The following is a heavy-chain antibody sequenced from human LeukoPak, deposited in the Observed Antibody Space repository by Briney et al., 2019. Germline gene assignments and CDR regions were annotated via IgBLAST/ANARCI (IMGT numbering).Heavy chain of an antibody. Sequence: GGSLRLSCVASGFTFSTYGMHWVRQAPGKGLEWVAVIWFDGSREYYVDSVKGRFIISRDNSKNTLWLQMSSLRAEDTAVYYCAREAYCGGDCYYFDLWGRGTLVTVSS. V-gene: IGHV3-33*01. J-gene: IGHJ2*01. D-gene: IGHD2-21*02. CDR1: GFTFSTYG. CDR3: AREAYCGGDCYYFDL. CDR2: IWFDGSRE.